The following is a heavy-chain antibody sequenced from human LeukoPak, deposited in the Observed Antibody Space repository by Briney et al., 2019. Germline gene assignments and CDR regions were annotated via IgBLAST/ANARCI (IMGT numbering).Heavy chain of an antibody. CDR1: GYTFTSYY. D-gene: IGHD6-19*01. Sequence: ASVKVSCKASGYTFTSYYMHWVRQAPGQGLEWMGIINPSGGSTSYAQKFQGRVTMTRDMSTSTVYMELSSLRSEDTAVYYCARSQYRYSSGWYSPRDYYYMDVWAKGTTVTVSS. V-gene: IGHV1-46*01. CDR2: INPSGGST. CDR3: ARSQYRYSSGWYSPRDYYYMDV. J-gene: IGHJ6*03.